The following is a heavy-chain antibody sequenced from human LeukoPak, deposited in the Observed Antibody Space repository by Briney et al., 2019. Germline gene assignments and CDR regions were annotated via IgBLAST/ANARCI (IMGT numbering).Heavy chain of an antibody. J-gene: IGHJ3*02. CDR1: GFIFSSYG. D-gene: IGHD4/OR15-4a*01. CDR3: AKVSLNMVNDAFDI. CDR2: IRYDGSRK. V-gene: IGHV3-30*02. Sequence: GGSLRLSCAASGFIFSSYGMHWVRQAPDKGLEWVAFIRYDGSRKYYADSVKGRFTTSRDNSKNTLYLQMNGLRAEDTAMYYCAKVSLNMVNDAFDIWGQGTMVSVSS.